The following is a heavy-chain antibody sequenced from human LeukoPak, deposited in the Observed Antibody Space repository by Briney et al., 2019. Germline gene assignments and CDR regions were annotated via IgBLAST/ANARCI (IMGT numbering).Heavy chain of an antibody. D-gene: IGHD3-9*01. J-gene: IGHJ4*02. CDR2: ISAYNGNT. CDR1: GYTFTSYG. V-gene: IGHV1-18*01. Sequence: GASVKVSCKASGYTFTSYGISWVRQAPGQGLEWMGWISAYNGNTNYAQKLQGRVTMTTDTSTSTAYMELRSLRSDDTAVYYCARVNFTYYDILTVFDYWGQGTLVTVSS. CDR3: ARVNFTYYDILTVFDY.